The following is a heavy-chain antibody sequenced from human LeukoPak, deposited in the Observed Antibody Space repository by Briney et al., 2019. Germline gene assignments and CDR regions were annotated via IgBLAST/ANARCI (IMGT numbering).Heavy chain of an antibody. CDR2: IYYSGST. Sequence: PSETLSLTCTVSGGSISSYYWSWIRQPPGKGLEWIGYIYYSGSTNYNPSLKSRVTISVDTSKNQFSLKLSSVTAADTAVYYCARSRIAAAGKYYYYMDVWGKGTTVTISS. V-gene: IGHV4-59*01. D-gene: IGHD6-13*01. CDR1: GGSISSYY. CDR3: ARSRIAAAGKYYYYMDV. J-gene: IGHJ6*03.